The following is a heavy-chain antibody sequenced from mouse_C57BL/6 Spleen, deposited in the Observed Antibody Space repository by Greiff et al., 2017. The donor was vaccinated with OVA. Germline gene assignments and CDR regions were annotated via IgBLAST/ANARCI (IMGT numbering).Heavy chain of an antibody. CDR2: INPDSSTI. V-gene: IGHV4-1*01. D-gene: IGHD1-1*01. CDR1: AVDFSRYW. Sequence: AAAAVDFSRYWMSWVRRAPGKGLEWIGEINPDSSTINYAPSLKDKFIISRDNAKNTLYLQMSKVRSEDTALYYCARNYYGSSYWYFDVWGTGTTVTVSS. CDR3: ARNYYGSSYWYFDV. J-gene: IGHJ1*03.